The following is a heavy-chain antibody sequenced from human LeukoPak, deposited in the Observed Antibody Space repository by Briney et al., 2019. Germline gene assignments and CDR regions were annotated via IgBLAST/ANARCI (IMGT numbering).Heavy chain of an antibody. V-gene: IGHV3-11*01. CDR3: ATWGSKIDDAFDI. J-gene: IGHJ3*02. CDR1: EFTFSDYY. CDR2: ISSSGSTI. Sequence: GGSLRLSCAASEFTFSDYYMSWIRQAPGKGLEWVSYISSSGSTIYYADSVKGRFTISRDNAKNSLYLQMNSLRAEDTAVYYCATWGSKIDDAFDIWGQGTMVTVSS. D-gene: IGHD2-21*01.